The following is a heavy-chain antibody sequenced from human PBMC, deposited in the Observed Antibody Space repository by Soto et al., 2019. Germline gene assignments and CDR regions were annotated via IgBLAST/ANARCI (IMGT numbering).Heavy chain of an antibody. CDR1: GGSSSSHY. CDR3: ARGAAAGVDYGMDV. V-gene: IGHV4-4*07. Sequence: TLSLTCSVSGGSSSSHYWSWIRQPAGKGLEWIGRIYTSGGTNYNPSLKSRLTMSVDTSKKQFSLKLTSVTAADTAVYYCARGAAAGVDYGMDVWGQGTTVTVSS. CDR2: IYTSGGT. J-gene: IGHJ6*02. D-gene: IGHD6-13*01.